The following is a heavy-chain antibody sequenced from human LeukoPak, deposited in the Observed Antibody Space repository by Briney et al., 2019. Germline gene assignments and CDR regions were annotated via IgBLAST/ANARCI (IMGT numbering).Heavy chain of an antibody. Sequence: GGSLRLSCAASGFTFSSYAMSWVRQAPGKGLEWVSAISGSGGSTYYADSVKGRFTISRDNSKNTLYLQMNSLRAEDTAVYYCAKGSWSTTGNTYYFDYWGQGTLVTVSS. CDR2: ISGSGGST. V-gene: IGHV3-23*01. J-gene: IGHJ4*02. CDR1: GFTFSSYA. CDR3: AKGSWSTTGNTYYFDY. D-gene: IGHD3-10*01.